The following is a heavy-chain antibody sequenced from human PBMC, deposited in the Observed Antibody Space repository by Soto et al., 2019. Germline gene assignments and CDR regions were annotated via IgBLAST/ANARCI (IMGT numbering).Heavy chain of an antibody. Sequence: GGSLRLSCAASGFTFSSYAMSWVRQAPGKGLEWVSAISGSGGSTYYADSVKGRFTISRDNSKNTLYLQMNSLRAEDTAVYYYAYDNGYGDYAYFDYRGQGTLVTVSS. J-gene: IGHJ4*02. D-gene: IGHD4-17*01. CDR2: ISGSGGST. V-gene: IGHV3-23*01. CDR1: GFTFSSYA. CDR3: AYDNGYGDYAYFDY.